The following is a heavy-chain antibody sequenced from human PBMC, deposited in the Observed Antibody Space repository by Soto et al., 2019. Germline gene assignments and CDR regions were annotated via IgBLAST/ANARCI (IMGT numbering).Heavy chain of an antibody. J-gene: IGHJ4*02. V-gene: IGHV2-5*02. CDR2: IYWDDDK. CDR1: GFSLSTSGVD. Sequence: QITLKESGPTLVNPTQTLTLTCTFSGFSLSTSGVDVGWIRQPPGKALEWLALIYWDDDKHYSPSLKSRLTITKDTYKNQVVHTRTNIDPLDTATYYCAHRRPYSNSPEYFFDYWGQGTLVTVSS. CDR3: AHRRPYSNSPEYFFDY. D-gene: IGHD6-6*01.